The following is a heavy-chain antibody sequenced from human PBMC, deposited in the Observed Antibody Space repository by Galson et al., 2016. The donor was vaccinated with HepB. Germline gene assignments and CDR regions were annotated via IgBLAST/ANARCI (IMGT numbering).Heavy chain of an antibody. V-gene: IGHV3-15*01. CDR2: VRSKTDGGTT. D-gene: IGHD3-16*01. CDR1: GFTFSDAW. CDR3: ATDYGSVMLSFFDY. Sequence: SLRLSCAVSGFTFSDAWMSWVRQAPGEGLEWIGRVRSKTDGGTTDIGTPVKGRFTISRDDSKNTLYLQMKGLKTEDTAVYYCATDYGSVMLSFFDYWGQGTLVTVTS. J-gene: IGHJ4*02.